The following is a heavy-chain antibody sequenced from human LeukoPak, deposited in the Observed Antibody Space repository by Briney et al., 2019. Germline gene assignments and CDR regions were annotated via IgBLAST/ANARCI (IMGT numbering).Heavy chain of an antibody. V-gene: IGHV1-46*01. CDR2: INPSGGST. Sequence: LWASVKVSRKASGYTFTRYYMHWVRQAPGQGLEWMGIINPSGGSTNYAQKFQGRVTMTRDMSTSTAYMELSSLRSEDTAVYYCAADHRGGYYYGSGKGRPPTTWGQGTLVTVSS. CDR1: GYTFTRYY. J-gene: IGHJ4*02. D-gene: IGHD3-10*01. CDR3: AADHRGGYYYGSGKGRPPTT.